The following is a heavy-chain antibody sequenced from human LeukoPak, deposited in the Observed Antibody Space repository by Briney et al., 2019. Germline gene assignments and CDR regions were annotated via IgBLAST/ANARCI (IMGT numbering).Heavy chain of an antibody. Sequence: SETLSLTCTVSGGSISSYFLSWIRQPAGESLEWIGRVSTSGNINYNPSLKSRVTMSVDTSKNQFSLKLSYVTAADTAVYFCARGRLGDCSDGSCPGAVWFDPWGQGTLVTVSS. CDR1: GGSISSYF. D-gene: IGHD2-15*01. CDR3: ARGRLGDCSDGSCPGAVWFDP. CDR2: VSTSGNI. V-gene: IGHV4-4*07. J-gene: IGHJ5*02.